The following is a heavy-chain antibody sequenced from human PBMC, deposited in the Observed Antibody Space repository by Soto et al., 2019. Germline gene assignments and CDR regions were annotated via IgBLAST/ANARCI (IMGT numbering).Heavy chain of an antibody. Sequence: PSETLSLTCNVSGGSISSGYYWGWIRQPPGKGLEWIGSIYHSGSTYYNPSLKSRVTISVDTSKNQFSLKLSSVTAADTAVYYCARDQSQNWFDPWGQGTLVTVSS. J-gene: IGHJ5*02. CDR3: ARDQSQNWFDP. V-gene: IGHV4-38-2*02. CDR2: IYHSGST. CDR1: GGSISSGYY.